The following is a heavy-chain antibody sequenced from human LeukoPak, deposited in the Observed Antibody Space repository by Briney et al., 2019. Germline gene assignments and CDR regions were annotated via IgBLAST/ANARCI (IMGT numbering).Heavy chain of an antibody. D-gene: IGHD3-22*01. Sequence: GGSLRLSCAASGLSFSTSVIHWVRQAPGKGLEWVAVISYDGNSKFYGDSVKGRFTISRDNSKNTLFLQMNSLRPDDTAVYYCARDPRPDYYDSSGFYPDLPRWGQGTLVTVSS. V-gene: IGHV3-30*03. J-gene: IGHJ4*02. CDR3: ARDPRPDYYDSSGFYPDLPR. CDR2: ISYDGNSK. CDR1: GLSFSTSV.